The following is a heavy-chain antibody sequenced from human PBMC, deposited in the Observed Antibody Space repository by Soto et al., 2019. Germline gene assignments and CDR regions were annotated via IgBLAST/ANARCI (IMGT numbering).Heavy chain of an antibody. CDR1: GVSISSYY. CDR2: IYYTGST. J-gene: IGHJ5*02. D-gene: IGHD2-2*01. Sequence: SETLSLTCTVSGVSISSYYWSWIRQPPGKGLEWIGYIYYTGSTKYNPSLKSRVTISVDRSKNQFSLKLSSVTAADTAVYYCARVPDRWGQGTLVTVSS. CDR3: ARVPDR. V-gene: IGHV4-59*12.